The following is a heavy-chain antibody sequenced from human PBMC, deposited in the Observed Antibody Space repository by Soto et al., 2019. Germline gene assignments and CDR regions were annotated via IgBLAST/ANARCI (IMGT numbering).Heavy chain of an antibody. Sequence: SENLSLTCTVSGGSISSYYWSWIRQPPGKGLEWIGYIYYSGSTNYNPSLKSRVTISVDTSKNQFSLKLSSVTAADTAVYYCARGFPASQYYYDVMDVWGQGSTVTVS. J-gene: IGHJ6*02. CDR3: ARGFPASQYYYDVMDV. D-gene: IGHD2-2*01. CDR2: IYYSGST. V-gene: IGHV4-59*01. CDR1: GGSISSYY.